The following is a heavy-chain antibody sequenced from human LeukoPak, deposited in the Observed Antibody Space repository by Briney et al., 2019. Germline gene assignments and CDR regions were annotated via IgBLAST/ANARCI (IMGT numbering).Heavy chain of an antibody. D-gene: IGHD3-10*01. Sequence: GGSLRLSCAASGFTFSSYSMNWVRQAPGKGLEWVSSISSSSSYIYYADSVKGRFTISRDNAKNSLYLQMNSLRAEDTAVYYCARDRYYGSGSYYKEYYYYGMDVWGKGTTVAVSS. CDR3: ARDRYYGSGSYYKEYYYYGMDV. CDR1: GFTFSSYS. V-gene: IGHV3-21*01. CDR2: ISSSSSYI. J-gene: IGHJ6*04.